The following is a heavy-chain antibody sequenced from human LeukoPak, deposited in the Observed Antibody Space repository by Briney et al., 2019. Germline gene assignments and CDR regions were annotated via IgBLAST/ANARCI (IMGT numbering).Heavy chain of an antibody. CDR1: GFTFSSYE. V-gene: IGHV3-48*03. J-gene: IGHJ5*02. D-gene: IGHD6-19*01. CDR3: ARDPRYSSGWYGLGWFDP. CDR2: ISSSGSTM. Sequence: TGGSLRLSCAASGFTFSSYEFNWVRQAPGQGLEWVSYISSSGSTMYYADSVKGRFTISRDNAKNSLYLQMNSLRAEDTAVYYCARDPRYSSGWYGLGWFDPWGQGTPVTVSS.